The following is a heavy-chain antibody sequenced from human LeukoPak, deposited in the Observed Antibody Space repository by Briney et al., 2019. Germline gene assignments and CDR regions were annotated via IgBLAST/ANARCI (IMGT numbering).Heavy chain of an antibody. J-gene: IGHJ4*02. CDR3: ARARRRYYDSSGTLGYFDY. V-gene: IGHV4-34*01. Sequence: LETLSLTCAVYGGSFSGYYWSWIRQPPGKGLEWIGEINHSGSTNYNPSLKSRVTISVDTSKNQFSLKLSSVTAADTAVYYCARARRRYYDSSGTLGYFDYWGQGTLVTVSS. D-gene: IGHD3-22*01. CDR1: GGSFSGYY. CDR2: INHSGST.